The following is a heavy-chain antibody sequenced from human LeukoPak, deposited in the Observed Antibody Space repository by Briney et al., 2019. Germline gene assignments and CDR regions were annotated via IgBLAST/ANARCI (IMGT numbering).Heavy chain of an antibody. CDR2: IYAGDSSS. CDR3: ARHSCYDS. CDR1: GFTFSTYS. D-gene: IGHD3-16*01. V-gene: IGHV5-51*01. J-gene: IGHJ4*02. Sequence: GESLKISCKGSGFTFSTYSFAWVRQMPGKGLEWMGVIYAGDSSSRYSPSFQGQVTISVDKSTSTAYLQWSSLKASDSAIYYCARHSCYDSWGRGTLVTVSS.